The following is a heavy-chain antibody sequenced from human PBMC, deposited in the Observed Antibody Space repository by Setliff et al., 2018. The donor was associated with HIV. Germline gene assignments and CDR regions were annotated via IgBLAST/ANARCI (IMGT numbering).Heavy chain of an antibody. CDR3: ARGARLLAGYSDRWDYYYMAV. D-gene: IGHD6-13*01. CDR1: GGSISSYY. Sequence: SETLSLTCTASGGSISSYYWSWIRQPPGKGLEWIGEINHSGSTHYNPSLKSRFTISVDTSKNQFSLKVNSVTAADTAVYYCARGARLLAGYSDRWDYYYMAVWGKGTTVTVSS. V-gene: IGHV4-34*01. CDR2: INHSGST. J-gene: IGHJ6*03.